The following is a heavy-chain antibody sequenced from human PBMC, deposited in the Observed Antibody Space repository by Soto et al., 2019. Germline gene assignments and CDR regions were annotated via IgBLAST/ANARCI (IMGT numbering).Heavy chain of an antibody. J-gene: IGHJ5*02. CDR1: GGSISRSTYY. V-gene: IGHV4-39*01. CDR2: IYYSGST. CDR3: ARQVPAAIRLGWFDP. Sequence: SESLSLTCTVSGGSISRSTYYWGWIRQPPGKGLEWIGSIYYSGSTYYRPSLKSRVTISVDTSKNQFSLKLSSVTAADTAVYYCARQVPAAIRLGWFDPWGQGTLVTVSS. D-gene: IGHD2-2*02.